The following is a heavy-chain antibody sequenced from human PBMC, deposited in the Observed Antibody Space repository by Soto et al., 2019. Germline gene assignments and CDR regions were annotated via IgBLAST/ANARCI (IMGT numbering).Heavy chain of an antibody. Sequence: QVQLQESGPGLVKPSQTLSLTCTVSGGSISSGDYYWSWIRQPPGKGLEWIGYIYYSGSTYYNPSLKSRVTISVDASEHQLSLKLSSVTAADTAVYYCARGGFGELLAPGMDVWGQGTTVTVSS. CDR3: ARGGFGELLAPGMDV. V-gene: IGHV4-30-4*01. D-gene: IGHD3-10*01. CDR2: IYYSGST. J-gene: IGHJ6*02. CDR1: GGSISSGDYY.